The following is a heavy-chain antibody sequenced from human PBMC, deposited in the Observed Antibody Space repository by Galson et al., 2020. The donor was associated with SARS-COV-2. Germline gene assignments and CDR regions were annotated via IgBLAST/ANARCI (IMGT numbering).Heavy chain of an antibody. Sequence: SETLSLTCAVFGGSFSDYYWSWVRQPPGKGLEWIGEIHQSGTIDYNPSLKSRVTISLDTSKNQFSLNLISVTAADTAVYYCARGTHGLLPVFALAIIDYYYYYLDVWGKGTTVTVSS. J-gene: IGHJ6*03. CDR3: ARGTHGLLPVFALAIIDYYYYYLDV. CDR1: GGSFSDYY. CDR2: IHQSGTI. V-gene: IGHV4-34*01. D-gene: IGHD2-8*02.